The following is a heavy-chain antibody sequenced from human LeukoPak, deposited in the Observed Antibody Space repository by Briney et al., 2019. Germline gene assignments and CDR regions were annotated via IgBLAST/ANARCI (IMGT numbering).Heavy chain of an antibody. Sequence: GGSLRLSCAASGFTFSDYYMSWIRQAPGKRLEWVSYISSSGSTIYYADSVKGRFTISRDNAKNSLYLQMNSLRAEDTAVYYCARGGEYSSSWYGNLNYWGQGTLVTVSS. D-gene: IGHD6-13*01. V-gene: IGHV3-11*01. CDR1: GFTFSDYY. CDR3: ARGGEYSSSWYGNLNY. CDR2: ISSSGSTI. J-gene: IGHJ4*02.